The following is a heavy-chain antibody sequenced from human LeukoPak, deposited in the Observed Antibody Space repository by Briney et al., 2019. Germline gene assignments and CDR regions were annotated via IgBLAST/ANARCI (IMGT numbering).Heavy chain of an antibody. CDR1: GFTFSSFW. J-gene: IGHJ4*02. CDR2: IKQDGSEK. Sequence: GGSLRLSCAASGFTFSSFWMTWVRQAPGKGLEWVANIKQDGSEKYYVDSVKGRFTISRDNAKNPLYLQINSLRAEDTAVYYCARDYSCSGGSCYPGRMVYWGQGTLVTVSS. D-gene: IGHD2-15*01. CDR3: ARDYSCSGGSCYPGRMVY. V-gene: IGHV3-7*01.